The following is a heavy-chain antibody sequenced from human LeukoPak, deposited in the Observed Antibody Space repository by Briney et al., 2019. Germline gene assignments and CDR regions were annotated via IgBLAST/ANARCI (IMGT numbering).Heavy chain of an antibody. V-gene: IGHV2-26*01. CDR3: AWMTHYDFWSGYYEDY. J-gene: IGHJ4*02. CDR2: IFSNDEK. Sequence: SGPVLVKPTETLTLTCTVSGFSLSNARMGVSWIRQPPGKALEWLAHIFSNDEKSYSTSLKSRLTISKDTSKSQVVLTMTNMDPVDTASYYCAWMTHYDFWSGYYEDYWGQGTLVTVSS. CDR1: GFSLSNARMG. D-gene: IGHD3-3*01.